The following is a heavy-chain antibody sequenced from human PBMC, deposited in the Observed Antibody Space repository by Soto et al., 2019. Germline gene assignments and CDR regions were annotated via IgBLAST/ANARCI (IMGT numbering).Heavy chain of an antibody. CDR2: IWHDGGEK. CDR3: TKAIAVGGYHFDF. V-gene: IGHV3-33*02. D-gene: IGHD6-19*01. J-gene: IGHJ4*01. CDR1: GFTFSDFG. Sequence: QVQLVESGGDVVRPGGSLRLSCAASGFTFSDFGMHWVRQTPGKGLEWVALIWHDGGEKNYADSVKGRFTIYRDNSMNTLFLQMNSLRAEDAGVYYCTKAIAVGGYHFDFWGHGTPVTVSS.